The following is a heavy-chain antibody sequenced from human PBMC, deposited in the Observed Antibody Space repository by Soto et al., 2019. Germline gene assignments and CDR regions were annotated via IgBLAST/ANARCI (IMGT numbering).Heavy chain of an antibody. CDR2: VKSKSDGATT. J-gene: IGHJ4*02. CDR3: TTAAGGMWGADY. D-gene: IGHD1-26*01. CDR1: GFTFSKVW. V-gene: IGHV3-15*01. Sequence: GGSLRLSCAASGFTFSKVWMIRVRQAPGKGLEWVGRVKSKSDGATTGYAAPVKGRFTVSRDDSQNTLSLQMDSLKIEDTAVYFCTTAAGGMWGADYWGQGTPVTVSS.